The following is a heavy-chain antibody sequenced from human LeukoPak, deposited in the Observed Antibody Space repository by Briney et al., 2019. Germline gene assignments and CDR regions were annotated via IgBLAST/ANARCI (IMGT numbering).Heavy chain of an antibody. CDR3: ARDHRYAFDN. CDR1: GFTVSSNY. J-gene: IGHJ4*02. CDR2: VGISSGNT. D-gene: IGHD5-12*01. Sequence: PGGSLRLSCAASGFTVSSNYMSWVRQAPGKGLEWISYVGISSGNTKYADSVKGRFTISGDSAKNSVFLQMNSLRVEDTAVYYCARDHRYAFDNWGQGTLVTVSS. V-gene: IGHV3-11*06.